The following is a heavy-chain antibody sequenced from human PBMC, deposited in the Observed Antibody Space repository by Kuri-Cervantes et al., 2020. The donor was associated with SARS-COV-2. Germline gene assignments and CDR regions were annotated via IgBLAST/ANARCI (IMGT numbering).Heavy chain of an antibody. CDR1: GYSISSGYY. J-gene: IGHJ4*02. D-gene: IGHD3-22*01. CDR2: IYHSGST. CDR3: ARRGYYYDSRYY. Sequence: SETLSLTCTVSGYSISSGYYWGWIRQPPGKGLEWIGSIYHSGSTNYNPSLKSRVTISVDTSKNQFSLKLSSVTAADTAVYCCARRGYYYDSRYYWGQGTLVTVSS. V-gene: IGHV4-38-2*02.